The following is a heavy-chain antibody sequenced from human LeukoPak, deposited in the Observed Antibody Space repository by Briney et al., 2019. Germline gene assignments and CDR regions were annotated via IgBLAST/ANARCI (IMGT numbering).Heavy chain of an antibody. J-gene: IGHJ4*02. Sequence: PGGSLRLSCAASGFTFSSYSIDWVRQAPGKGLEWLSYISSSSTIYYADSVKGRFTISRDNAKNSVYLQMNSLRAEDTAVYYCARVWSSGYTKDYWGQGTLVTVSS. CDR2: ISSSSTI. V-gene: IGHV3-48*04. CDR1: GFTFSSYS. CDR3: ARVWSSGYTKDY. D-gene: IGHD3-22*01.